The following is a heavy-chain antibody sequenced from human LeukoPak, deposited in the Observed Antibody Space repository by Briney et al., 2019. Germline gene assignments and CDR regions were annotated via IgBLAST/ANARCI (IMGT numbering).Heavy chain of an antibody. CDR3: ARDSILPSDVYGMDV. Sequence: PGGSLRLSCAASGFTVSSNYMSWARQAPGKGLEWVSVIYSGGSTYYADSVKGRFTISRDNSKNTLYLQMNSLRAEDTAVYYCARDSILPSDVYGMDVWGQGTTVTVSS. CDR1: GFTVSSNY. V-gene: IGHV3-53*01. D-gene: IGHD2-21*02. J-gene: IGHJ6*02. CDR2: IYSGGST.